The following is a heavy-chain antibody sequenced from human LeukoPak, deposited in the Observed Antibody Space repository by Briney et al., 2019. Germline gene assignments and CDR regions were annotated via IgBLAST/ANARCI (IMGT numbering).Heavy chain of an antibody. D-gene: IGHD5-18*01. J-gene: IGHJ6*03. CDR2: IYTSGST. CDR3: ARGTGYSYGSYYMDV. V-gene: IGHV4-4*09. CDR1: GGSISSYY. Sequence: SETLSLTCTVSGGSISSYYWSWIRQPPGKGLEWIGYIYTSGSTNYNPSLKRRVTISVDTSKNQFSLKLSSVTAADTAVYYCARGTGYSYGSYYMDVWGKGTTVTVSS.